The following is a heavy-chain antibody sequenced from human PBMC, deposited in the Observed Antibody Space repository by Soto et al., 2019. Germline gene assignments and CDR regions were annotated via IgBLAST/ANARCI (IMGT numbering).Heavy chain of an antibody. CDR3: AKLYVATGGSSGEPWSFHN. CDR1: GFTFSSYA. J-gene: IGHJ4*02. Sequence: EVQLLESGGDLVQPGGSLRLSCAASGFTFSSYAMSWVRQAPGKGLEWVSAISGSGGTTYYADSVKGRFTISRDTSKNTLYLQMYTLRAEDTAVYDCAKLYVATGGSSGEPWSFHNWGQGTLVTVSP. V-gene: IGHV3-23*01. D-gene: IGHD6-25*01. CDR2: ISGSGGTT.